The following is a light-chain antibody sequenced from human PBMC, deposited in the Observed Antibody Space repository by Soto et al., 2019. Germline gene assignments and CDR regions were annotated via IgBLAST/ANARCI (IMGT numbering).Light chain of an antibody. Sequence: DIQIKQNTSTVSASIGDCVTITCRASQNINNWIAWYQQKPGKAPKFLIYDASTLESGVPSRFSGSGFGTEFSLTSSSLQPDDFGRFYCQHMRTFCQGTKVDIK. CDR3: QHMRT. CDR1: QNINNW. J-gene: IGKJ1*01. CDR2: DAS. V-gene: IGKV1-5*01.